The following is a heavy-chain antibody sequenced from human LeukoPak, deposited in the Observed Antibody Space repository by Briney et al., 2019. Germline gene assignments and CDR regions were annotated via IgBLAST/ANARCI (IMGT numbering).Heavy chain of an antibody. CDR2: IVSEIDGGTT. CDR1: GFTFSNAW. V-gene: IGHV3-15*04. CDR3: TTDEDWNYARKDV. Sequence: GGSLRLSCAASGFTFSNAWMSWVRQGPGKGLEWVGQIVSEIDGGTTDYAAPVKGRFTISRDDSESMLYLQMNSLKIEDTAVYYCTTDEDWNYARKDVWGQGATVIVSS. D-gene: IGHD1-7*01. J-gene: IGHJ6*02.